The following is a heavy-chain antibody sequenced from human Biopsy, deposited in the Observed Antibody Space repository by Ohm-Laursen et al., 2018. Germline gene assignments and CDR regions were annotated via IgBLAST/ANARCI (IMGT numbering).Heavy chain of an antibody. CDR3: ARADMVTTIVDY. D-gene: IGHD5-12*01. V-gene: IGHV4-31*03. J-gene: IGHJ4*02. CDR2: IYHTGST. CDR1: GDSISSGGNY. Sequence: SQTLSLTCTVSGDSISSGGNYWSWIRQFPGKGLEWIAYIYHTGSTYYNPSLKSRLSIAIDTSKNQFFVSLRSVTAADTAVYYCARADMVTTIVDYWGQGTLVTVSS.